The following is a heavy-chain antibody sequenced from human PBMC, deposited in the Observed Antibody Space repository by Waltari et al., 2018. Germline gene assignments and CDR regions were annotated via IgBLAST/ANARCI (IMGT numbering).Heavy chain of an antibody. V-gene: IGHV4-39*01. CDR1: GGSIGDTDFY. Sequence: QVQLQESGPGLVKPSETLSLTCTVSGGSIGDTDFYWGWIRQPPGKGLEWIGNINYSGRTYQNPSLRSRITISVDTSKNQFSLKLGSVTAADTAIYYCARSLFSSTAVNWFDPWGQGTLVTVSS. J-gene: IGHJ5*02. CDR3: ARSLFSSTAVNWFDP. D-gene: IGHD2-2*01. CDR2: INYSGRT.